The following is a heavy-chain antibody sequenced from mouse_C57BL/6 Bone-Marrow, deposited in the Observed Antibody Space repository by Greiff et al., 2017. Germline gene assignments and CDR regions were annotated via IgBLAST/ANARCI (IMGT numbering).Heavy chain of an antibody. V-gene: IGHV1-19*01. CDR1: GYTFTDYY. D-gene: IGHD1-1*01. CDR3: ARGPLHYYGSSPFAY. J-gene: IGHJ3*01. Sequence: VQLKESGPVLVKPGASVKMSCKASGYTFTDYYMNWVKQSHGKSLEWIGVINPYNGGTSYNQKFKGKAPLTVDKSSCPAYLELHSRTSEDSAFYYCARGPLHYYGSSPFAYWGQGTLVTVSA. CDR2: INPYNGGT.